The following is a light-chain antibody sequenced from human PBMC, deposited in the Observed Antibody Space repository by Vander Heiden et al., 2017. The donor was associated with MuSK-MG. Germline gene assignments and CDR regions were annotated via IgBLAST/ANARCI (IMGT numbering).Light chain of an antibody. CDR3: QPPWT. Sequence: EIVLTQSPGTLSLSPGERATLSCRASQSVSSSYLAWYQQKPGQAPRLLIYGASNRATGIKDRFSGSGSGTDFTRTISRMEPDDFEGNDGQPPWTFGQGTKVEIK. J-gene: IGKJ1*01. CDR1: QSVSSSY. CDR2: GAS. V-gene: IGKV3-20*01.